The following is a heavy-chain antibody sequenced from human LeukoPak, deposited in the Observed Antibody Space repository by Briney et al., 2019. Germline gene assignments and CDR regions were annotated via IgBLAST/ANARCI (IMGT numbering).Heavy chain of an antibody. Sequence: RGASVKVSCKASGGTFSSYAISWVRQAPGQGLEWMGRIIPILGIANYAQKFQGRVTITADKSTSTAYMELSSLRSEDTAVYYCARDWGLTTVTTYGYFDLWGRGTLVTVSS. D-gene: IGHD4-17*01. CDR3: ARDWGLTTVTTYGYFDL. J-gene: IGHJ2*01. CDR2: IIPILGIA. V-gene: IGHV1-69*04. CDR1: GGTFSSYA.